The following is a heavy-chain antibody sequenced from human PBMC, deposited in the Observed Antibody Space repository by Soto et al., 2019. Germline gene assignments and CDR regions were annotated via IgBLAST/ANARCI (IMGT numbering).Heavy chain of an antibody. V-gene: IGHV3-23*01. D-gene: IGHD3-16*01. CDR2: ISGSGGST. Sequence: GGSLRLSCAASGFTFSSYAMSWVRQAPGKGLEWVSAISGSGGSTYYADSVKGRFTISRDHAENTLFLQMNSLRVEDRAVYYCARGKYYSMDVWGQGTTVTVSS. CDR1: GFTFSSYA. J-gene: IGHJ6*02. CDR3: ARGKYYSMDV.